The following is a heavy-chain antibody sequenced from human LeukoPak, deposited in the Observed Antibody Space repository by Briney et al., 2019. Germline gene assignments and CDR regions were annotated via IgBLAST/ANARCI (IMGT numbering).Heavy chain of an antibody. Sequence: SETLSLTCTVSGGSISSGGYYWSWIQQPPGKGLEWIGYIYHSGSTYYNPSLRSRVTISIDTSKNQFSLKLSSVTAADTAVYYCARDPGAYYDSSGYADYWGQGTLVTVSS. CDR3: ARDPGAYYDSSGYADY. V-gene: IGHV4-30-2*01. J-gene: IGHJ4*02. CDR1: GGSISSGGYY. CDR2: IYHSGST. D-gene: IGHD3-22*01.